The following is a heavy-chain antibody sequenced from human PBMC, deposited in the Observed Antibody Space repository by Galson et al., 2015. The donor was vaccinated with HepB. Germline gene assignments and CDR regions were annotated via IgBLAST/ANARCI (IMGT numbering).Heavy chain of an antibody. V-gene: IGHV3-73*01. D-gene: IGHD6-19*01. CDR1: GFTFSGSA. CDR3: TRKGIAVAGLVDY. CDR2: IRSKANSYAT. J-gene: IGHJ4*02. Sequence: SLRLSCAASGFTFSGSAMHWVRQASGKGLEWVGRIRSKANSYATAYAASVKGRFTISRDDSKNTAYLQMNSLKTEDTAVYYCTRKGIAVAGLVDYWGQGTLVTVSS.